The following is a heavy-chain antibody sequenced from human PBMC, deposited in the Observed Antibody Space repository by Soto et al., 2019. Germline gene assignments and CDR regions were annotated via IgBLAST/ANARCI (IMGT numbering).Heavy chain of an antibody. D-gene: IGHD5-18*01. CDR1: GFTFSSYA. CDR3: AREGGYSYGGYYFAY. Sequence: QVQLVESGGGVVQPGRSLRLSCAASGFTFSSYAMHWVRQAPGKGLEWVAVISSDGSNKYYADSVKGRFTISRDNSKNTLYLQMTSLRAEDTAVYYCAREGGYSYGGYYFAYWGQGTRVTVSS. CDR2: ISSDGSNK. V-gene: IGHV3-30-3*01. J-gene: IGHJ4*02.